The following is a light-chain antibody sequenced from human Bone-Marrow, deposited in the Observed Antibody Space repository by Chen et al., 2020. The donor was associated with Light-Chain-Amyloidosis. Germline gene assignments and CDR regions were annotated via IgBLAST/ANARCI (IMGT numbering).Light chain of an antibody. CDR1: DLPTKY. CDR2: RDT. J-gene: IGLJ2*01. V-gene: IGLV3-25*03. Sequence: SYELTQPPSVSVSPGQTARITCSGDDLPTKYAYWYQQKPGQAPVLVIQRDTERPSGISERFSGSSSGTTATLTISGVQAEVAADYLCQSADSSGTYEVIFGGGTKLTVL. CDR3: QSADSSGTYEVI.